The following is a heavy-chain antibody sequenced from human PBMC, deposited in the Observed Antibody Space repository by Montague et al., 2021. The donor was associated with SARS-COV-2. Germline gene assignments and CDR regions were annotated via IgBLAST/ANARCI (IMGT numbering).Heavy chain of an antibody. J-gene: IGHJ5*01. CDR1: GFSLSTIGVG. Sequence: VKPTQTLTLTCTFSGFSLSTIGVGVGWIRQPPGKALEWLALIYWDDDRRYSPFLRSRLTITNDTSKNQVVLTMTNMDPVDTATYFCAHSSGVDWLPRSGFDSWGKGTLVTASP. D-gene: IGHD3-9*01. V-gene: IGHV2-5*02. CDR2: IYWDDDR. CDR3: AHSSGVDWLPRSGFDS.